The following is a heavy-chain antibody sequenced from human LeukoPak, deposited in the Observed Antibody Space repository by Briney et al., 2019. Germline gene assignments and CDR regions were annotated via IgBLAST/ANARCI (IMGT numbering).Heavy chain of an antibody. CDR1: GYTFTGYY. CDR2: INPSSGGT. Sequence: ASVKVSCKASGYTFTGYYMHWVRQAPGQGLEWMGWINPSSGGTNYAQKFQGRVTMTRDTSISTAYMELSRLGSDDTAVYYCAREYSGSYSLDYWGQGTLVTVSS. V-gene: IGHV1-2*02. CDR3: AREYSGSYSLDY. J-gene: IGHJ4*02. D-gene: IGHD1-26*01.